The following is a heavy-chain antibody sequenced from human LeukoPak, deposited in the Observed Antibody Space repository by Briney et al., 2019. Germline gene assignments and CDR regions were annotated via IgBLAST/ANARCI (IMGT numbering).Heavy chain of an antibody. CDR2: INQDGREK. CDR1: GFSFSSYW. V-gene: IGHV3-7*04. Sequence: GGSLRLSCAASGFSFSSYWMSWVRQAPGKGLEWVANINQDGREKNYVDSLKGRFSTSRDNAKNSLYLQMKSLRADDTAVYYCAGGSSTTLDYWGQGILVTVSS. J-gene: IGHJ4*02. CDR3: AGGSSTTLDY. D-gene: IGHD4-11*01.